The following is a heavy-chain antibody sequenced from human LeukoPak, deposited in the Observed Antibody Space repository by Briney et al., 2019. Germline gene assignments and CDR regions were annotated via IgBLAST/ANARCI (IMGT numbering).Heavy chain of an antibody. CDR3: ATLTMIVVDHFDY. CDR2: IRYDGSNK. D-gene: IGHD3-22*01. V-gene: IGHV3-30*02. CDR1: GFTFSSYG. J-gene: IGHJ4*02. Sequence: GGSLRLSCAASGFTFSSYGMHWVRQAPRQGLERVAFIRYDGSNKYYADSVKGRFTISRDNSKNTLYLQMSSLRAEDTAVYYCATLTMIVVDHFDYWGQGTLVTVSS.